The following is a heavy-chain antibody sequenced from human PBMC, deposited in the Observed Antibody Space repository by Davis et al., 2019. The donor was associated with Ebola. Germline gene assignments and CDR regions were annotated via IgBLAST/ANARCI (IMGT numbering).Heavy chain of an antibody. J-gene: IGHJ4*02. CDR1: GYNFRSYA. CDR2: MKADNGRT. V-gene: IGHV1-3*01. Sequence: AASVKVSCKSSGYNFRSYAIHWVRQAPGQRPEWMGWMKADNGRTKYSRKFQDRATLTRDTSANTAYMELTRLRSEDTAVYYCARNPTETTTFDYWGQGTLVTVSS. CDR3: ARNPTETTTFDY. D-gene: IGHD1-1*01.